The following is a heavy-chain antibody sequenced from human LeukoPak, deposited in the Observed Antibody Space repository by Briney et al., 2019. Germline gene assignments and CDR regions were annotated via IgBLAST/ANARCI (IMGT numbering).Heavy chain of an antibody. CDR2: ISGCNGNT. Sequence: GASVKVSCKASGYTFTSFSITWVRQVPGQGLEWMGWISGCNGNTKYAQKFQDRVTLTTDTSTATAYLDLRSLKSDDTAFYFCARARVGSGIDYWGQGTLVTVSS. D-gene: IGHD1-14*01. CDR1: GYTFTSFS. V-gene: IGHV1-18*01. J-gene: IGHJ4*02. CDR3: ARARVGSGIDY.